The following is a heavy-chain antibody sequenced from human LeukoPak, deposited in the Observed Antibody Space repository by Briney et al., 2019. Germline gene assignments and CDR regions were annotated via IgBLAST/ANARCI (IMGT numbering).Heavy chain of an antibody. CDR1: GFTFSSYS. J-gene: IGHJ4*02. Sequence: GGSLRLSCAASGFTFSSYSMNWVRQAPGKGLEWVSSISSSSSYIYYADSVKGRFTISRDNAKNSLYLQMNSLRAEDTAVYYCARDYYDSSGYIEYYFDYWAREPWSPSPQ. D-gene: IGHD3-22*01. CDR2: ISSSSSYI. CDR3: ARDYYDSSGYIEYYFDY. V-gene: IGHV3-21*01.